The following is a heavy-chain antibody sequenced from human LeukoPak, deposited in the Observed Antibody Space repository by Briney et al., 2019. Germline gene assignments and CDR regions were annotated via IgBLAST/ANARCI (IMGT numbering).Heavy chain of an antibody. Sequence: GGSLRLSCAASGFTFSSYAMSWVRQAPGKGLEWVSAISGSGGSTYYADSVKGRFTISRDNSKNTLYLQMNSLRAEDAAVYYCAKDPAASGYSYGYSLDYYYYGMDVWGQGTTVTVSS. CDR1: GFTFSSYA. CDR3: AKDPAASGYSYGYSLDYYYYGMDV. CDR2: ISGSGGST. J-gene: IGHJ6*02. D-gene: IGHD5-18*01. V-gene: IGHV3-23*01.